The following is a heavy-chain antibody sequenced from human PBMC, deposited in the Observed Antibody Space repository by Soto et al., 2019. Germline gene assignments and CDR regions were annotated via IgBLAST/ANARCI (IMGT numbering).Heavy chain of an antibody. Sequence: QVQLQEWGAGLLKPSETLSLTCAVYGGSFSGYYWSWIRQPPGKGLEWIGEINHSGSTNYNPSLKSRVTISVDTSKNQFSLKLSSVTAADTAVYYCARGSGAIFVTDFDYWGQGTLVTVSS. D-gene: IGHD3-3*01. CDR1: GGSFSGYY. CDR3: ARGSGAIFVTDFDY. CDR2: INHSGST. V-gene: IGHV4-34*01. J-gene: IGHJ4*02.